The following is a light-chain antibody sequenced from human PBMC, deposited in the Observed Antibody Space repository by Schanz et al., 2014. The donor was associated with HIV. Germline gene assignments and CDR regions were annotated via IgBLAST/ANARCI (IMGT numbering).Light chain of an antibody. Sequence: QSALTQPASVSGSPGQSITISCTGTRNDVGTYNLVSWYQQHPGKAPQLMIYEITKRPSGVSDRVSGSKSDNTASLTISGLQADDEADYYCCSYASTDTVLFGGGTKLTVL. J-gene: IGLJ2*01. CDR1: RNDVGTYNL. CDR3: CSYASTDTVL. V-gene: IGLV2-23*02. CDR2: EIT.